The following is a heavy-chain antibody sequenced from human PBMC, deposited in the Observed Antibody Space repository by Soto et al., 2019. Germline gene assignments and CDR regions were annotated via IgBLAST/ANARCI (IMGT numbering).Heavy chain of an antibody. CDR2: FDPEDGET. V-gene: IGHV1-24*01. CDR1: GYTLTELS. CDR3: ATRSHILTGYYPYYFDY. D-gene: IGHD3-9*01. J-gene: IGHJ4*02. Sequence: ASVKVSCKVSGYTLTELSMHWVRQAPGKGLEWMGGFDPEDGETIYAQKFQGRVTMTEDTSTDTAYMELSSPRSEDTAVYYCATRSHILTGYYPYYFDYWGQGTLVTVSS.